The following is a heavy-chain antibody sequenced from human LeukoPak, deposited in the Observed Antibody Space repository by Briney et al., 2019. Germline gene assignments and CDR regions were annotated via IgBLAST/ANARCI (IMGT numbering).Heavy chain of an antibody. J-gene: IGHJ4*02. CDR3: ARRPLYCSSTSPSGGSCYLYYFDY. Sequence: PSKPLSLTCTVSGGSISSSSYYWGWIRQPPGKGLEWIGSIYYSGSTYYNPSLKSRVTISVDTSKNQFSLKLSSVTAADTAVYYCARRPLYCSSTSPSGGSCYLYYFDYWGQGTLVTVS. CDR2: IYYSGST. CDR1: GGSISSSSYY. D-gene: IGHD2-15*01. V-gene: IGHV4-39*01.